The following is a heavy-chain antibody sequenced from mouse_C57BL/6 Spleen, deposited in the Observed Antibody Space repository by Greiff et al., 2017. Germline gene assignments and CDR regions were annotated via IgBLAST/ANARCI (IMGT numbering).Heavy chain of an antibody. D-gene: IGHD1-1*01. Sequence: EVKLMESGGGLVQPGGSLKLSCAASGFTFSDYYMYWVRQTPEKRLEWVAYISNGGGSTYYPDTVKGRFTISRDNAKNTLYLQMSRLKSEDTAMYYCARWHYGSSYGYFDVWGTGTTVTVSS. CDR2: ISNGGGST. CDR3: ARWHYGSSYGYFDV. J-gene: IGHJ1*03. CDR1: GFTFSDYY. V-gene: IGHV5-12*01.